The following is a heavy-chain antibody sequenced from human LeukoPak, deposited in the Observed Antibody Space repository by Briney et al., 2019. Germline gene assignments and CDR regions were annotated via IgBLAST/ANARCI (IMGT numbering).Heavy chain of an antibody. D-gene: IGHD6-19*01. CDR1: GYSFSTYW. CDR2: IYPGDSDT. Sequence: GESLKISCKASGYSFSTYWIGWVRQMPGKGLEWMGIIYPGDSDTRYSPSFQGQVTISADKSTNTADLQWSSLKASDSAKYYCARFGVGAVAGHFDYWGQGTLITVSS. CDR3: ARFGVGAVAGHFDY. V-gene: IGHV5-51*01. J-gene: IGHJ4*02.